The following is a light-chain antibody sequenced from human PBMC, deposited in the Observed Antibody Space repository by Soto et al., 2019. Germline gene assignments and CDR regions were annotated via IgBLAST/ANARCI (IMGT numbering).Light chain of an antibody. CDR2: DNY. J-gene: IGLJ2*01. CDR3: ATWDSSLSAVV. CDR1: SSNIGNNY. V-gene: IGLV1-51*01. Sequence: QSVLTQPPSVSATPGQKVTISCSGSSSNIGNNYVSWYQQFPGAAPKLLIYDNYWRPSGIPDRFSASKSGTSATLGITGLQTGVEADYYCATWDSSLSAVVVGGGTKLTVL.